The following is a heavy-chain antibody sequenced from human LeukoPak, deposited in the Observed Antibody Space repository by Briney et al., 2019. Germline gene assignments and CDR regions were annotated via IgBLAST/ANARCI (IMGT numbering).Heavy chain of an antibody. CDR3: ARAPPSYYDSSGYYRGTDYYGMDV. J-gene: IGHJ6*02. CDR1: GYTFTGYY. V-gene: IGHV1-2*04. Sequence: ASVKVSCKASGYTFTGYYMHWVRQAPGQGFEWMGWINPNSGGTNYAQKFQGWVTMTRDTSISTAYMELSRLRSDDTAVYYCARAPPSYYDSSGYYRGTDYYGMDVRGQGTTVTVSS. D-gene: IGHD3-22*01. CDR2: INPNSGGT.